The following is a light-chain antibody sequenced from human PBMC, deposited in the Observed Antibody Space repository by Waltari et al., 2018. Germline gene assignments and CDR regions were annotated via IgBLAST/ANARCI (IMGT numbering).Light chain of an antibody. CDR1: QSLIYSAGNTF. CDR3: MQGTHWPQT. J-gene: IGKJ2*01. CDR2: KVP. Sequence: DVVMTQSPPSLPVTLGQPSSISCRSSQSLIYSAGNTFLYSFQQRPGDSPRRLIYKVPYRNSGVPARLSGSGSGPDFTLKISRVEAEDVGVYFCMQGTHWPQTFGQGTQLEIK. V-gene: IGKV2-30*01.